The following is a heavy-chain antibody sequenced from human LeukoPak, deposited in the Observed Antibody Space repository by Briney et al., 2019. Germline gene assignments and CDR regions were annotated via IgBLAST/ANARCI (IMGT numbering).Heavy chain of an antibody. CDR1: GLTFYDYG. Sequence: PGGSLRLSCVASGLTFYDYGMSWVRQAQGKGLEWVSGINWNGGTTTYADSVKGRFTISRDKAKNSLYLQRNSLRVEDTALYYCARNSGANVYTYSFQYWGRGTLVTVSS. D-gene: IGHD1-26*01. CDR3: ARNSGANVYTYSFQY. V-gene: IGHV3-20*04. J-gene: IGHJ4*02. CDR2: INWNGGTT.